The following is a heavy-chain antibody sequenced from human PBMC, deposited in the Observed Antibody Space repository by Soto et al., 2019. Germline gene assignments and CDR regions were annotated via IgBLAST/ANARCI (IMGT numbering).Heavy chain of an antibody. D-gene: IGHD2-15*01. J-gene: IGHJ5*02. V-gene: IGHV1-69*06. CDR3: ARRDSGGFYRFLDT. CDR2: TGSGAGPG. CDR1: GGSLSTNP. Sequence: QVQLVQSGTEVKKPGSSVKVSCKASGGSLSTNPISWVRQAPGQGLEWMGGTGSGAGPGNHAQKFQGRLRVTADKSASTVYMELTNLSSEDTGVYDCARRDSGGFYRFLDTWGQGTLVTVSS.